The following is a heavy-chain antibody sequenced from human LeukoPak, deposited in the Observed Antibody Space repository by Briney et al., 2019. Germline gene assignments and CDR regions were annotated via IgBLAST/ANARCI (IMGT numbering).Heavy chain of an antibody. CDR3: ARDQYETWYSSSGLHY. V-gene: IGHV4-4*07. CDR1: GGSISSYY. CDR2: IYTSGST. J-gene: IGHJ4*02. Sequence: PSETLSLTCTVSGGSISSYYWSWIRQPAGKGLEWIGRIYTSGSTNYNPSLKSRVTMSVDTSKNQFSLKLSSVTAADTAVYYCARDQYETWYSSSGLHYWGQGTLVTVSS. D-gene: IGHD6-6*01.